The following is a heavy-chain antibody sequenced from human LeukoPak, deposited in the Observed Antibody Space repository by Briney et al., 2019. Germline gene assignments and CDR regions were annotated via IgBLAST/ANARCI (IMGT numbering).Heavy chain of an antibody. V-gene: IGHV1-18*01. Sequence: ASVKVSCKASGYTFTSYGISWVRQAPGQGLEWMGWISAYNGNTNYAQKLQGRATMTTDTSTSTAYMELRSLRSDDTAQYYGAISAAEKWGGGWIQYYWGRGTLVTVPS. CDR3: AISAAEKWGGGWIQYY. D-gene: IGHD1-26*01. J-gene: IGHJ4*02. CDR2: ISAYNGNT. CDR1: GYTFTSYG.